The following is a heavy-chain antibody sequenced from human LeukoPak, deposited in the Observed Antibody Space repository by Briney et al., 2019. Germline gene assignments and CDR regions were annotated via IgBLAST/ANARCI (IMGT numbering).Heavy chain of an antibody. D-gene: IGHD3-22*01. V-gene: IGHV1-18*01. Sequence: ASVKVSCKASGYTFSSHGISWVRQAPGQGLEWMGWISAYNGNTNYAQKLQGRVTMTTDTSTSTAYMELRSLRSDDTAVYYCTRVGYYYDSSGTSHWGQGTLVTVSS. CDR3: TRVGYYYDSSGTSH. J-gene: IGHJ4*02. CDR2: ISAYNGNT. CDR1: GYTFSSHG.